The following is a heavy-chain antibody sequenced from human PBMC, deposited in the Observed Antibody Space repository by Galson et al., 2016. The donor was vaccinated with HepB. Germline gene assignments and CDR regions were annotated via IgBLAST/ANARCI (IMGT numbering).Heavy chain of an antibody. V-gene: IGHV3-30*14. CDR1: GFTFSSYS. D-gene: IGHD2-2*01. CDR2: ITYDGSNK. J-gene: IGHJ6*03. Sequence: SLRLSCAASGFTFSSYSMHWVRQAPGKGLEWVAVITYDGSNKFYADSVKGRFIISRDNSKNALYLQMNSLRAEDTAVYYCATYQGPPDYYFYMDVWGKGTPVTASS. CDR3: ATYQGPPDYYFYMDV.